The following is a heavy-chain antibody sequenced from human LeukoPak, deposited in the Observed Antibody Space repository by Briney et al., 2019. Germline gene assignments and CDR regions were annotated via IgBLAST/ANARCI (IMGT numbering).Heavy chain of an antibody. D-gene: IGHD2-2*01. Sequence: SVKVSCKASGGTFSSYAISWVRQAPGQGLEWMGGIIPIFGTANYAQKFQGRVTITADESTSTAYMELSSLRSEDTAVYYCAREGGGYCSSTSCFIFDYWGQGTLVTVSS. CDR2: IIPIFGTA. CDR3: AREGGGYCSSTSCFIFDY. V-gene: IGHV1-69*01. J-gene: IGHJ4*02. CDR1: GGTFSSYA.